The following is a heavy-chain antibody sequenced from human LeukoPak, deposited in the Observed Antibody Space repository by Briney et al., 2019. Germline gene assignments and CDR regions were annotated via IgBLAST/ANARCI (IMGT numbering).Heavy chain of an antibody. J-gene: IGHJ4*02. CDR1: GYSFTNYW. CDR2: IYPTDSYT. CDR3: ARQPNPDFDY. V-gene: IGHV5-51*01. Sequence: GESLKISCKGSGYSFTNYWIGWVRQMLGKGLEWMGIIYPTDSYTRYSPSFQGQVTISADKSISTAYLQWSSLKASDTAMYYCARQPNPDFDYWGQGTPVTVSS.